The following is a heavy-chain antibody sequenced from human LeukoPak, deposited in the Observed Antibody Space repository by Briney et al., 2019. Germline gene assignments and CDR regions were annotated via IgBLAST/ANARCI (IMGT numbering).Heavy chain of an antibody. CDR2: INPSGGSS. D-gene: IGHD6-13*01. V-gene: IGHV1-46*01. Sequence: ASVKVSCKASGYIFTSYYVHWVRQAPGQGLEWMGMINPSGGSSTYAQEFQGRVTMTRDTSTSTVYMELSSLGSEDTAVYYCARVGQQLAPYFDYWGQGTLVTVPS. J-gene: IGHJ4*02. CDR3: ARVGQQLAPYFDY. CDR1: GYIFTSYY.